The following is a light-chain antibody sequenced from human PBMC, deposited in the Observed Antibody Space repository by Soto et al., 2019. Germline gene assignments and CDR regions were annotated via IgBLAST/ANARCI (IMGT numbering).Light chain of an antibody. CDR1: QSISRW. Sequence: ITQPPSTLSASVGASVPITCRASQSISRWLARYQQMPGKAPNFLIYDASRLESGVPSRFSGRGFGTDCSLTNNSLQNEDLATYYFQQNDSPPPITFGQRTRVE. CDR3: QQNDSPPPIT. CDR2: DAS. J-gene: IGKJ5*01. V-gene: IGKV1-5*01.